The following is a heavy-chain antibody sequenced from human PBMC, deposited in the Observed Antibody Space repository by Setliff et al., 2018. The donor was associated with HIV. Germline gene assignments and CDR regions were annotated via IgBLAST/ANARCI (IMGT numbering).Heavy chain of an antibody. Sequence: SETLSLTCNVSGGSIRSNSYYWGWIRQPPGKRLEWIGSIYYSGSTYYNPSLQSRVAISVDTSRRQLSLKLRSVTAADTAVYYCTRDTGYTLSGYRPHWYFDLWGRGTLVTVSS. J-gene: IGHJ2*01. V-gene: IGHV4-39*02. CDR2: IYYSGST. CDR3: TRDTGYTLSGYRPHWYFDL. CDR1: GGSIRSNSYY. D-gene: IGHD3-9*01.